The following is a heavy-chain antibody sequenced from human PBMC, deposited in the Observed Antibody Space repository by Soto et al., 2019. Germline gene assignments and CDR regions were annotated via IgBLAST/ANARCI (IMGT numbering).Heavy chain of an antibody. Sequence: EVQLVESGGGLVQPGGSLRLSCAASGFTFSSYSMNWVRQAPGKGLEWVSYISSSSSTIYYADSVKGRFTISRDNAKNSLYLQRNSLRAVDTAVYCCARWEDIVVPDAFDIWGQGTMVTVSS. CDR3: ARWEDIVVPDAFDI. CDR1: GFTFSSYS. D-gene: IGHD2-15*01. J-gene: IGHJ3*02. V-gene: IGHV3-48*01. CDR2: ISSSSSTI.